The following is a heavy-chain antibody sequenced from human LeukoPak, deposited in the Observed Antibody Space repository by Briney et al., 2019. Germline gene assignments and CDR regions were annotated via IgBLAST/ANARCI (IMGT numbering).Heavy chain of an antibody. CDR3: ARGPPNWGMVGY. J-gene: IGHJ4*02. CDR1: GYTFTSFD. CDR2: MKSNNGHT. Sequence: ASVKVSCKASGYTFTSFDFNWVRQATGQGFEWMGWMKSNNGHTGYAQKFQGRVTMTRDTSISTAYMELSSLTFEDTAVYYCARGPPNWGMVGYWGQGTLVTVSS. D-gene: IGHD7-27*01. V-gene: IGHV1-8*01.